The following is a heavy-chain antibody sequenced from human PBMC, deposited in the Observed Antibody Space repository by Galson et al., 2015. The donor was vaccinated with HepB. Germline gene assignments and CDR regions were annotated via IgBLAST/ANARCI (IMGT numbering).Heavy chain of an antibody. CDR2: IIPIFGTA. CDR3: ARRYSSSWGGAPFDY. J-gene: IGHJ4*02. CDR1: GGTFSSYA. V-gene: IGHV1-69*06. Sequence: SVKVSCKASGGTFSSYAISWVRQAPGQGLEWMGGIIPIFGTANYAQKFQGRVTITADKSTSTAYMELSSLRSEDTAVYYCARRYSSSWGGAPFDYWGQGTLVTVSS. D-gene: IGHD6-13*01.